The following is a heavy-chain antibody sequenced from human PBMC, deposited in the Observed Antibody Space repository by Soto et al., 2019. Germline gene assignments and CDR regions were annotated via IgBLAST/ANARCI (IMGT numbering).Heavy chain of an antibody. CDR3: TKDGGPRYFFHY. CDR1: VSSTSSHY. V-gene: IGHV4-59*11. Sequence: SETLSLTCTGSVSSTSSHYWIWIRQPPGRGLEWIGYISDSGSTNYNPSLKSRVAISADTSKNQFSLNLSSVTAADTAVYYCTKDGGPRYFFHYWGQGILVT. J-gene: IGHJ4*02. CDR2: ISDSGST. D-gene: IGHD3-16*01.